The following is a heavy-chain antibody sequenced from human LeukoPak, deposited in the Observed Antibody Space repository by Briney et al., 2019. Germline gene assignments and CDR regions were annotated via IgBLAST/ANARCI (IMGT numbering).Heavy chain of an antibody. CDR3: AKSYYDFWSGYYQTFDY. Sequence: GGSLRLSCAASGFTVSSNYMSWVRQAPGKGLEWVSVIYSGGSTYYADSVKGRFTISRDNSKNTPYLQMNSLRAEDTAVYYCAKSYYDFWSGYYQTFDYWGQGTLVTVSS. J-gene: IGHJ4*02. V-gene: IGHV3-53*05. CDR2: IYSGGST. D-gene: IGHD3-3*01. CDR1: GFTVSSNY.